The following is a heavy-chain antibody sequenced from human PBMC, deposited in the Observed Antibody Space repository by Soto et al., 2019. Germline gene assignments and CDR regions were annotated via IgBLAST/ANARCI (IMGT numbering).Heavy chain of an antibody. Sequence: KASETLSLTCTVSGGSISSYYWSWIRQPPGKGLEWIGYIYYSGSTNYNPSLKSRVTISVDTSKNQFSLKLSSVTAADTAVYYCARLHDDFWSGPWFDPWGQGTLVTVSS. V-gene: IGHV4-59*08. CDR3: ARLHDDFWSGPWFDP. CDR2: IYYSGST. CDR1: GGSISSYY. D-gene: IGHD3-3*01. J-gene: IGHJ5*02.